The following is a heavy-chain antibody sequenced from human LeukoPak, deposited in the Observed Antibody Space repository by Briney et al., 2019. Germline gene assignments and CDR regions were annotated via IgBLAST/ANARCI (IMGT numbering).Heavy chain of an antibody. Sequence: PGGSLRLSCAASGFTFSSYVMHWVRQAPGKGLEWVAVISYDGSNKYYADSVKGRFTISRDNSKNTLYLQMNSLRAEDTAVYYCARSLTMVRAPSIDYWGQGTLVTVSS. CDR3: ARSLTMVRAPSIDY. CDR2: ISYDGSNK. V-gene: IGHV3-30-3*01. D-gene: IGHD3-10*01. CDR1: GFTFSSYV. J-gene: IGHJ4*02.